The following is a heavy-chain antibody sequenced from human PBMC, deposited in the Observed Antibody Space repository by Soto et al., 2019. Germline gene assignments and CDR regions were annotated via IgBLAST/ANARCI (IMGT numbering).Heavy chain of an antibody. CDR1: GFTFSSYG. D-gene: IGHD2-2*01. CDR2: ISYDGSNK. CDR3: AKEYQRYHYYYMDV. Sequence: QVQLVESGGGVVQPGRSLRLSCAASGFTFSSYGMHWVRQAPGKGLEWVAVISYDGSNKYYADSVKGRFTISRDNSKNTLYLQMNSLRAEDTAVYYCAKEYQRYHYYYMDVWGKGTTVTVSS. V-gene: IGHV3-30*18. J-gene: IGHJ6*03.